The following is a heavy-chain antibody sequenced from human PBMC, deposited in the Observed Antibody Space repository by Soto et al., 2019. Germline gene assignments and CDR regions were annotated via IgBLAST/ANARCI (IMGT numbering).Heavy chain of an antibody. CDR1: GFLFSGYA. D-gene: IGHD6-6*01. Sequence: QVQLVESGGGVVQPGGSLRLSCATSGFLFSGYAMHWVRQTPGKGLEWVAVISYDGKEKYYADSAEGRFTISREGSGVTLYLQMSSLRVEDTAVYYCARGRGLAARPQHLDHWGQGTLVTVSS. J-gene: IGHJ4*02. CDR2: ISYDGKEK. V-gene: IGHV3-30*04. CDR3: ARGRGLAARPQHLDH.